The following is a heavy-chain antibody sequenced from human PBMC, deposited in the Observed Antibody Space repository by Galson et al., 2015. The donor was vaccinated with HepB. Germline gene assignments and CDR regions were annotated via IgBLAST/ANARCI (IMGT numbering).Heavy chain of an antibody. V-gene: IGHV3-33*08. J-gene: IGHJ4*02. CDR3: AGGLDYFDY. D-gene: IGHD3/OR15-3a*01. Sequence: SLRLSCAASGFTFSSYAVTWVRQAPGKGLKWVAVVWFDGTKTYYEDSVRGRFVISRDNSRNMVYLQMNSLRAADTAVYYCAGGLDYFDYWGQGARVTVSS. CDR2: VWFDGTKT. CDR1: GFTFSSYA.